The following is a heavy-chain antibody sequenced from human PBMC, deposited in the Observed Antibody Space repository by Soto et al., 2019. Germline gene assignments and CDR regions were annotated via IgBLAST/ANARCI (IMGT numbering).Heavy chain of an antibody. D-gene: IGHD3-10*01. CDR2: INPNSGGT. CDR1: GYTFTGYY. V-gene: IGHV1-2*02. CDR3: ARGRPYYYGSGTRLGDWFDP. Sequence: GASVKVSCKASGYTFTGYYMHWVRQAPGQGLEWMGWINPNSGGTNYAQKFQGRVTMTRDTSISTAYMELSRLRSDDTAVYYCARGRPYYYGSGTRLGDWFDPWGQGTLVTVSS. J-gene: IGHJ5*02.